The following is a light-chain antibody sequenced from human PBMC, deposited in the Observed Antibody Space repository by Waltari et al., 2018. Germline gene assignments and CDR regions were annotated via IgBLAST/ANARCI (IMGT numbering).Light chain of an antibody. CDR3: QQRSNWPPSIT. CDR1: QSVGSY. CDR2: EAS. Sequence: EIVLTQSPATLYLSPGERATLSCRASQSVGSYLAWYQKKPGQAPRLLIYEASNRAIGIPGRFSGSGSGTDFTLTISSLEPEDFADYYCQQRSNWPPSITFGQGTRLEIK. J-gene: IGKJ5*01. V-gene: IGKV3-11*01.